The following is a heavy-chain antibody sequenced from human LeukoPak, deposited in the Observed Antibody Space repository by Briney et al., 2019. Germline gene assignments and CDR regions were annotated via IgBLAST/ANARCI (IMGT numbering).Heavy chain of an antibody. CDR1: GFSISSGYF. V-gene: IGHV4-38-2*01. D-gene: IGHD3-22*01. CDR2: IFHSRTT. CDR3: ASAPGPPGYYYDSSGYYDFDY. Sequence: PSETLSLTCCVSGFSISSGYFWAWIRQPPGKGLEWIAIIFHSRTTYFNPSLKSRVTISVDTSNNHFSLKLSSVTAGDTAAYYCASAPGPPGYYYDSSGYYDFDYWGQGTLVTVSS. J-gene: IGHJ4*02.